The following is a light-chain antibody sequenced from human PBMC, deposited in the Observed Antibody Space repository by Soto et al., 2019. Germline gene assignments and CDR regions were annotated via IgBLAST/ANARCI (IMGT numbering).Light chain of an antibody. CDR1: QSVDIN. CDR3: QQRSNWPPIT. CDR2: GAS. V-gene: IGKV3-15*01. J-gene: IGKJ5*01. Sequence: IVLTQSPATLSVSPWERVTLSCRASQSVDINLAWYQQKPGQAPRLLIYGASTRATDMPGRFSGRGAGAEFTLTISSLEPEDFAVYYCQQRSNWPPITFGQGTRLEIK.